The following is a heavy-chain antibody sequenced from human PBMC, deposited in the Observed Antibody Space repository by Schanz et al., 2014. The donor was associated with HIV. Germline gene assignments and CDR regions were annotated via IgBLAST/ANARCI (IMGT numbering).Heavy chain of an antibody. CDR1: GYTFTTND. J-gene: IGHJ4*02. V-gene: IGHV1-8*01. D-gene: IGHD3-9*01. CDR3: ARGDILTGLYPYYFDS. Sequence: QVQLVQSGAEMKKPGASVKVSCKASGYTFTTNDINWVRQATGQGLEWMGWINTSTGNVDYSQNFQARVTLTTDTSTSTVYMQLSSLTSDDTAVYYCARGDILTGLYPYYFDSWGQGTLVTVSS. CDR2: INTSTGNV.